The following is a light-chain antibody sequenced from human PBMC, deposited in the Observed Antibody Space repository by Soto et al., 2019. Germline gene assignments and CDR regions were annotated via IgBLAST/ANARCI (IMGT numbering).Light chain of an antibody. V-gene: IGKV1-9*01. CDR1: QGISSY. CDR2: TAS. CDR3: HQLNSYPRT. Sequence: IQWAQCPSSLSASLLYIGTITFLAIQGISSYLAWYQQKPGKAPKLLIYTASTLQSGVPSRFSGSGSGTDFTLTLSSLPPEAFATYYSHQLNSYPRTFGQGTKV. J-gene: IGKJ1*01.